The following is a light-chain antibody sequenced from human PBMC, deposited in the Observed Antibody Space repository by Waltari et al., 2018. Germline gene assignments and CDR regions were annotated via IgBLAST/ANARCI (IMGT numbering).Light chain of an antibody. CDR3: LLYMGSGIWV. Sequence: QTVVTQEPSLSVSPGGTPTLTCPFSSGSVSSTSYASWYQPTPGQAPRTLMYKIKIRSSGGPDRFSGSILGNKAALTITGAQADDESDYYCLLYMGSGIWVFGGGTKLTVL. V-gene: IGLV8-61*01. CDR1: SGSVSSTSY. J-gene: IGLJ3*02. CDR2: KIK.